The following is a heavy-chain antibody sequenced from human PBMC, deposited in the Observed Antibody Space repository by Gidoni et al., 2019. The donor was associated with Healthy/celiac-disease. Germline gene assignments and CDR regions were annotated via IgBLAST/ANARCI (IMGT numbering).Heavy chain of an antibody. J-gene: IGHJ4*02. CDR3: ARVRSLHYSKVGGRVYAFDY. CDR2: MNPNSGNT. Sequence: QVQLVQSGAEVKKPGASVKVSCKASGYTFTSYDINWVRQATGQGLEWMGWMNPNSGNTGYAQKFQGRVTMTRNTSISTAYMELSSLRSEDTAVYYCARVRSLHYSKVGGRVYAFDYWGQGTLVTVSS. V-gene: IGHV1-8*01. D-gene: IGHD4-4*01. CDR1: GYTFTSYD.